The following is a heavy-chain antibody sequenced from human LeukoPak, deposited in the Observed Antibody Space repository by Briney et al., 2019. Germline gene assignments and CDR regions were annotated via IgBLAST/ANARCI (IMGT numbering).Heavy chain of an antibody. CDR3: ARDLSSSLDY. J-gene: IGHJ4*02. CDR2: IYSSGST. Sequence: PSETLSLTCDVSGGPIRNFYWTWLRQPVGKEPEWIGRIYSSGSTNYNPSLKSRLTLSVDMSKNQLSLQLRSVTAADTAVYYCARDLSSSLDYWGQGTLVTVSS. D-gene: IGHD2-2*01. V-gene: IGHV4-4*07. CDR1: GGPIRNFY.